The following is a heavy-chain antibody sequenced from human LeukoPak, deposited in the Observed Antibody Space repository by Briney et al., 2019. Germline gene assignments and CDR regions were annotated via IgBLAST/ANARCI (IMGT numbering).Heavy chain of an antibody. J-gene: IGHJ3*02. CDR1: GDSISSGYY. CDR3: ATPPAYYDSSTDAFDI. D-gene: IGHD3-22*01. CDR2: IYHSGST. V-gene: IGHV4-38-2*02. Sequence: PSETLSLTCTVSGDSISSGYYWGWIRQPPGKGLEWIGSIYHSGSTYYNPSLKSRVTISVDTSKNQFSLKLSSVTAADTAVYYCATPPAYYDSSTDAFDIWGQGTMVTVSS.